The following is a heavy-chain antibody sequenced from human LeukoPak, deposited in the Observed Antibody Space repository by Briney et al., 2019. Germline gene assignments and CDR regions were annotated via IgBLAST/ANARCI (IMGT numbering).Heavy chain of an antibody. CDR1: GVSISSSNSY. D-gene: IGHD3-10*01. CDR3: ARDMVRGARSPYNWFDP. CDR2: IYYSGNT. J-gene: IGHJ5*02. Sequence: KPSETLSLTCTVSGVSISSSNSYWGWIRQPPGKGLEWIGSIYYSGNTSYNASLKSQVSISIDTSKNQFSLRLTSVTAADTAVYYCARDMVRGARSPYNWFDPWGQGTLVTVSS. V-gene: IGHV4-39*02.